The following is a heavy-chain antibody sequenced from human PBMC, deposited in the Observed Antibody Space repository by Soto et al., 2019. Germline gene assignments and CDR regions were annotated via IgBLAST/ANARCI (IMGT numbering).Heavy chain of an antibody. D-gene: IGHD2-2*01. CDR2: ISYDGNKK. CDR1: GFTFSTYT. V-gene: IGHV3-30*04. Sequence: GGSLRLSCAASGFTFSTYTMHWVRQAPGKGLEWVALISYDGNKKYYADSVKGRFTISRDSSKNTVYLQMNSLRAEDTAVYYCAIDRLVVPASIRHLYYYYGMAVWGQRSTVIVSS. J-gene: IGHJ6*02. CDR3: AIDRLVVPASIRHLYYYYGMAV.